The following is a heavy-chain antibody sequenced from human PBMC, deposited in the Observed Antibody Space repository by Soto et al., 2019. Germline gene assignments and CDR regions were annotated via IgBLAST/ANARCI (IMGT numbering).Heavy chain of an antibody. CDR3: AADPDYYDSSGYYALPDY. V-gene: IGHV1-58*01. D-gene: IGHD3-22*01. CDR1: GFTFTVSA. Sequence: SLKGYWKASGFTFTVSAVQWGRQARGQRLEWIGWIVVGSGNTNYAQKFQERVTITRDMSTSTAYMELSSLRSEDTAVYYCAADPDYYDSSGYYALPDYWGQGTLVTVSS. J-gene: IGHJ4*02. CDR2: IVVGSGNT.